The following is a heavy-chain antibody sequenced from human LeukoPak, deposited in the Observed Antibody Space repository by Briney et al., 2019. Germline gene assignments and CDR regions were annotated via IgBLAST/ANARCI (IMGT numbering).Heavy chain of an antibody. CDR3: AKDSSDCRWGGGSCYFPYYYYGMDV. J-gene: IGHJ6*02. CDR2: ISYDGSNK. V-gene: IGHV3-30-3*01. Sequence: GRSLRLSCAVSGITFSTYALHWVRQAPGKGLEWVAAISYDGSNKYYADSVKGRFTISRDNSKNTLYLQMNSLRAGDTAVYYCAKDSSDCRWGGGSCYFPYYYYGMDVWGQGTTVTVSS. CDR1: GITFSTYA. D-gene: IGHD2-15*01.